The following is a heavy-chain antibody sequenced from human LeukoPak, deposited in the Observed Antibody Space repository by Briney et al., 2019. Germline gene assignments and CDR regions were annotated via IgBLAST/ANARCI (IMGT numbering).Heavy chain of an antibody. CDR1: GGSFSGYY. J-gene: IGHJ4*02. D-gene: IGHD2-21*01. Sequence: ASETLSLTCVVYGGSFSGYYWTWIRQSPGKGLEWIGEINHSASTNFNPSLKSRVTISVDTSKNQFSLKLSSVTAADTAVYYCASNSLLTDSFDYWGQGTLVTVSS. CDR2: INHSAST. V-gene: IGHV4-34*01. CDR3: ASNSLLTDSFDY.